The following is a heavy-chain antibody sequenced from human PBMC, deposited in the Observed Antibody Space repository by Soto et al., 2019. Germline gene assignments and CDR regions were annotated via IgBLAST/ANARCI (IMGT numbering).Heavy chain of an antibody. CDR3: ARVYYYDSSGYPLYGMDV. J-gene: IGHJ6*02. CDR1: GGTFSSYG. D-gene: IGHD3-22*01. Sequence: GASVKVSCKASGGTFSSYGISWVRQAPGQGLEWMGGIIPIFGTANYAQKFQGRVTITADESTSTAYMELSSLRSEDTAVYYCARVYYYDSSGYPLYGMDVWGQGTTVTVSS. CDR2: IIPIFGTA. V-gene: IGHV1-69*13.